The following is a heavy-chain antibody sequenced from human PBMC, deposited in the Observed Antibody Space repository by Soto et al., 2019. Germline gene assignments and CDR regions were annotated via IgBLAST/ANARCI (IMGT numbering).Heavy chain of an antibody. Sequence: PGGSLRLSCVLSGIPFRDAWMNWVRQAPGKGLEWVGRIKSKGSGGTVDYSTHVKGRFTISRDDSRNTLYLQMDSLTIEDTAVYYCSWSGTINCYFNRWGQGTLVTVSS. J-gene: IGHJ5*02. V-gene: IGHV3-15*01. CDR1: GIPFRDAW. CDR3: SWSGTINCYFNR. CDR2: IKSKGSGGTV. D-gene: IGHD3-3*01.